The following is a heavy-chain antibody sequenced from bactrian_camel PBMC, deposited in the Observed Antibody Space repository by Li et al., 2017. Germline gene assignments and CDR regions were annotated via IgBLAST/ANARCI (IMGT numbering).Heavy chain of an antibody. Sequence: QLVESGGDSVQAGESLRLSCTKDGNTKNPFCMGWFRQAPGKEREGVAVIASDGRTNYANSVKGRFTISKDNAKNTHYLQMNSLKPEDTALYYCATDALHGLGSPSNWGQGTQVTVS. CDR2: IASDGRT. D-gene: IGHD5*01. J-gene: IGHJ4*01. CDR1: GNTKNPFC. CDR3: ATDALHGLGSPSN. V-gene: IGHV3S53*01.